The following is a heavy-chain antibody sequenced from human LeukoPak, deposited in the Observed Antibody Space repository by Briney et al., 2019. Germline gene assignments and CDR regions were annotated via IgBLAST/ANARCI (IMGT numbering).Heavy chain of an antibody. Sequence: GGSLRLSCAASGFTFSSYAMSWVRQAPGKGLEWVSAISGSGATTYYADSVKGRFTISRDNSKNTLYIQMNSLRAEDTAVYYCAKVGRVLRYFDWLFHFDIWGQGTMVTVSS. D-gene: IGHD3-9*01. CDR2: ISGSGATT. V-gene: IGHV3-23*01. CDR3: AKVGRVLRYFDWLFHFDI. CDR1: GFTFSSYA. J-gene: IGHJ3*02.